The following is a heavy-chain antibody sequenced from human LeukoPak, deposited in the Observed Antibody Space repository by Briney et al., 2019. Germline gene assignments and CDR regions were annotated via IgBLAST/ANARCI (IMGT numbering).Heavy chain of an antibody. CDR2: IKQDGSEK. J-gene: IGHJ4*02. CDR3: ARVPEDFWSGYLGYFDY. CDR1: GFTFSSYW. Sequence: PGGSLRLSCAASGFTFSSYWMSWVRQAPGKGLEWVANIKQDGSEKYYVDSVEGRFTISRDNAKNSLYLQMNSLRAEDTAVYYCARVPEDFWSGYLGYFDYWGQGTLVTVSS. D-gene: IGHD3-3*01. V-gene: IGHV3-7*01.